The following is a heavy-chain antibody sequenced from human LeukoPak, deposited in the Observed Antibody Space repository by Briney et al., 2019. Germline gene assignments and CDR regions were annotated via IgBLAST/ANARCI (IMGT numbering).Heavy chain of an antibody. V-gene: IGHV3-21*01. CDR3: ARGRGLPGPLDY. J-gene: IGHJ4*02. CDR1: GFTFSSYE. Sequence: GGSLRLSCAAAGFTFSSYEMNWVRQAPGKGLEWVSSISSSSSHIYYADSVKGRFTISRDNAKNSLYLQMNSLRAEDTAVYYCARGRGLPGPLDYWGQGTLVTVSS. CDR2: ISSSSSHI. D-gene: IGHD3-10*01.